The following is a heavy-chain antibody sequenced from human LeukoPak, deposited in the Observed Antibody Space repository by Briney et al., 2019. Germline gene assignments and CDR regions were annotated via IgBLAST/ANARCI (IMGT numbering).Heavy chain of an antibody. Sequence: GGSLRLSCEASGFTFRSYAMTWVRQAPGKGLEWVSAISGGGENTYYADSVKGRFTISRDNSKNTLYLQMNSLRAEDTAVYYCANPVCCSSSSRRVPGVYCFDYWGQGTLVTVSS. D-gene: IGHD2-2*01. CDR2: ISGGGENT. J-gene: IGHJ4*02. CDR1: GFTFRSYA. CDR3: ANPVCCSSSSRRVPGVYCFDY. V-gene: IGHV3-23*01.